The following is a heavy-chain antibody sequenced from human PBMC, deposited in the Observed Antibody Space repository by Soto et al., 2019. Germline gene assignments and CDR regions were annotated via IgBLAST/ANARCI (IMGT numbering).Heavy chain of an antibody. Sequence: QVQLQESGPGLVKPSGTLSLTCAVSGGSVSSGNWWSWVRQPPGKGLEWIGEIDHTGSTAYNPSLKSRVTILVDKSKNQFSLKLTSVTAADTAVYYCAKNSGNYYTGLTYWGQGTLVTVSS. J-gene: IGHJ4*02. CDR1: GGSVSSGNW. V-gene: IGHV4-4*02. D-gene: IGHD1-26*01. CDR2: IDHTGST. CDR3: AKNSGNYYTGLTY.